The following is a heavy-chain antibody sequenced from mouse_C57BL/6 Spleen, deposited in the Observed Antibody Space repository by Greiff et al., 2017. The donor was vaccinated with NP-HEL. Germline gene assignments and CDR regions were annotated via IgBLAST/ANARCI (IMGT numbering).Heavy chain of an antibody. J-gene: IGHJ2*01. V-gene: IGHV1-22*01. CDR2: INPNNGGN. D-gene: IGHD1-1*01. CDR3: ARYYYGSSLDY. CDR1: GYTFTDYN. Sequence: EVQLQESGPELVKPGASVKMSCKASGYTFTDYNMHWVKQSHGKSLEWIGYINPNNGGNSYNQKFKGKATLTVNKSSSTAYMELRSLTSEDSAVYYCARYYYGSSLDYGGQGTTLTVSS.